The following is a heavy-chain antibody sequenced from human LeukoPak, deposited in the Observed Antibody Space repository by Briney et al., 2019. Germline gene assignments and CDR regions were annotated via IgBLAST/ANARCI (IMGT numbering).Heavy chain of an antibody. CDR1: SGAFSGYY. CDR2: INHSGST. J-gene: IGHJ4*02. D-gene: IGHD3-22*01. V-gene: IGHV4-34*01. Sequence: PSETLSLTCSFCSGAFSGYYWTWIRQSPGKGLEWIGEINHSGSTNYNPSLKSRVTISLATSTDQFSLKLSSVTAADTALYFCAGGPSVRYYAGSGYYYFDYWGQGTLVTVSS. CDR3: AGGPSVRYYAGSGYYYFDY.